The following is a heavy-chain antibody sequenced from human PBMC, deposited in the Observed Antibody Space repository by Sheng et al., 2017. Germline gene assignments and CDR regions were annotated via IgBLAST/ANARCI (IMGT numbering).Heavy chain of an antibody. CDR3: ARRDYGGNSIEFDY. V-gene: IGHV4-38-2*01. CDR1: GYSISSGYY. CDR2: IYHSGST. J-gene: IGHJ4*02. D-gene: IGHD4-17*01. Sequence: QVQLQESGPGLVKPSETLSLTCAVSGYSISSGYYWGWIRQPPGKGLEWIGSIYHSGSTYYNPSLKSRVTISVDTSKNQFSLKLSSVTAADTAVYYCARRDYGGNSIEFDYWGQGTLVTVSS.